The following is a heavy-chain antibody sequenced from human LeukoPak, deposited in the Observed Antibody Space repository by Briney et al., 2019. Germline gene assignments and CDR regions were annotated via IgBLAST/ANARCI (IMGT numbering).Heavy chain of an antibody. CDR1: GFTFSSYS. Sequence: PGGSLRLSCAASGFTFSSYSMNWVRQAPGKGLEWVSSVSSSSSYIYYADSVKGRFTISRDNAKNSLYLQMNSLRAEDTAVYYCARVGLPNYEKFREYFDYWGQGTLVTVSS. D-gene: IGHD3-16*01. J-gene: IGHJ4*02. CDR2: VSSSSSYI. V-gene: IGHV3-21*04. CDR3: ARVGLPNYEKFREYFDY.